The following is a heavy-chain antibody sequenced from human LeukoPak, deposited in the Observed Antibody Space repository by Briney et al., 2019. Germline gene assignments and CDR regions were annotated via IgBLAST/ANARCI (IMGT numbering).Heavy chain of an antibody. V-gene: IGHV4-34*01. CDR3: AGVRRITMVRGVIPTRYGMDV. CDR2: INHSGST. D-gene: IGHD3-10*01. Sequence: SETLSPTCAVYGXSFSGYYWSWIRQPPGKGQEWIGEINHSGSTNYNPSLKSRVTISVDTSKNQFSLKLSSVTAADTAVYYCAGVRRITMVRGVIPTRYGMDVWGQGTTVTVSS. J-gene: IGHJ6*02. CDR1: GXSFSGYY.